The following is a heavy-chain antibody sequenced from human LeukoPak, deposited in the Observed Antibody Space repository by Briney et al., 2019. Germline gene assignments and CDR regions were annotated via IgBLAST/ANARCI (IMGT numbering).Heavy chain of an antibody. CDR1: GFTFSSYS. Sequence: GGSLRLSCAASGFTFSSYSMNWVRQAPGKGLEGVSYISSSSSTIYYADSVKGRFTISRDNAKNSLYLQMNSLRAEDTAVYYCARGELFYDFWSGYYYWGQGTLVTVSS. D-gene: IGHD3-3*01. CDR2: ISSSSSTI. J-gene: IGHJ4*02. V-gene: IGHV3-48*01. CDR3: ARGELFYDFWSGYYY.